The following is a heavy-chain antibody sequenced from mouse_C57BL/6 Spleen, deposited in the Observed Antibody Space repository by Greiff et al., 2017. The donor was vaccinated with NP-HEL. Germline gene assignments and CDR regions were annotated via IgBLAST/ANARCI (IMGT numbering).Heavy chain of an antibody. CDR1: GYTFTSYD. J-gene: IGHJ2*01. CDR3: ARGATVVATWDFDY. Sequence: QVQLKESGPELVKPGASVKLSCKASGYTFTSYDINWVKQRPGQGLEWIGWIYPRDGSTKYNEKFKGKATLTVDTSSSTAYMELHSLTSEDSAVYFCARGATVVATWDFDYWGQGTTLTVSS. V-gene: IGHV1-85*01. CDR2: IYPRDGST. D-gene: IGHD1-1*01.